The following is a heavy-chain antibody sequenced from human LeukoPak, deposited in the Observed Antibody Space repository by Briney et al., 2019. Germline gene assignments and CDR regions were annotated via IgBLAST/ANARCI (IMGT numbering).Heavy chain of an antibody. CDR3: ARGLETWGELLPPVV. D-gene: IGHD1-26*01. J-gene: IGHJ6*02. CDR2: IYYSGST. V-gene: IGHV4-39*07. Sequence: PSETLSLTCTVSGGSISSSSYYWGWIRQPPGKGLEWIGSIYYSGSTYYNPSLKSRVTISVDTSKNQFSLKLSSVTAADTAVYYCARGLETWGELLPPVVWGQGTTVTVSS. CDR1: GGSISSSSYY.